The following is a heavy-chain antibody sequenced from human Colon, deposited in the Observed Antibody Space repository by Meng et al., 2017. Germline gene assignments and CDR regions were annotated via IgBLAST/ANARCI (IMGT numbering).Heavy chain of an antibody. D-gene: IGHD2-15*01. Sequence: QVLRQESGPGLGKPPETLSLTCRVSGDSLGNYSWTWIRQPPGQGLDWIGNIHTTGSTEFKPSLPSRITMSVDRSKNQISLRLRSVTAADTAIYYCARFCNYGRCPDYWGPGTLVTVSS. CDR1: GDSLGNYS. CDR3: ARFCNYGRCPDY. J-gene: IGHJ4*02. CDR2: IHTTGST. V-gene: IGHV4-59*01.